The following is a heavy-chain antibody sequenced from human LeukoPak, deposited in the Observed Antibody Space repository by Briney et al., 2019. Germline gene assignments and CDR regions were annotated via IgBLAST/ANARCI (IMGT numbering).Heavy chain of an antibody. CDR1: GGSFSSSY. J-gene: IGHJ5*02. CDR3: ARGYSGNYLRFDP. D-gene: IGHD1-26*01. V-gene: IGHV4-4*07. CDR2: IYTSGST. Sequence: SETLSLNCTVSGGSFSSSYWSWIRQPAGKGLEWIGRIYTSGSTNFNPSRKSRLNISIDKSKNQISLKLNSVTAADTAVYYCARGYSGNYLRFDPWGQGTLVTVSS.